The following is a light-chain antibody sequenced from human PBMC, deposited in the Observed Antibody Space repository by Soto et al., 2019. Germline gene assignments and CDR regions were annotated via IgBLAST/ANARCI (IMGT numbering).Light chain of an antibody. Sequence: QSALTQPASVSGSPGQSVTISCYGETFKYVSWYQQHPGKAPKLMIYNIRGRPSGVSSRFSGSQSGNTASLAISGLRAEDEADYYCSAYVDSDTVIFGRGTKLTVL. V-gene: IGLV2-14*01. J-gene: IGLJ2*01. CDR2: NIR. CDR3: SAYVDSDTVI. CDR1: YGETFKY.